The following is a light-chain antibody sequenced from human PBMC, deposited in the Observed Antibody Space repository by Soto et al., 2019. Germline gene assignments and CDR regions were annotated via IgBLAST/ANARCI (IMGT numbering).Light chain of an antibody. CDR3: QDYPRYPPS. Sequence: DIQMTQSPSSLSASVGDRVTITCRASHPININLVWFQQKPGKAPKSLIYAATNLQSGAPSRFSGSGGGTDFSLTISSLQPEDVATYYCQDYPRYPPSFGGRTKVDSK. J-gene: IGKJ4*01. CDR1: HPININ. CDR2: AAT. V-gene: IGKV1-16*01.